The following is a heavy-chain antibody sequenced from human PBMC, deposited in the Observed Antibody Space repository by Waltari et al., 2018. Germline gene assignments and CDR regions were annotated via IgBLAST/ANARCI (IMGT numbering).Heavy chain of an antibody. V-gene: IGHV1-2*02. CDR1: GYTFTGYY. J-gene: IGHJ5*02. Sequence: QVQLVQSGAEVKKPGASVKVSCKASGYTFTGYYMHWVRQAPGQGLEWMGWINPNSGGTNYAQKCQGRVTMTRDTSISTAYMELSRLRFDDTAVYYCARAMIVVPRFDPWGQGTLVTVSS. CDR2: INPNSGGT. D-gene: IGHD3-22*01. CDR3: ARAMIVVPRFDP.